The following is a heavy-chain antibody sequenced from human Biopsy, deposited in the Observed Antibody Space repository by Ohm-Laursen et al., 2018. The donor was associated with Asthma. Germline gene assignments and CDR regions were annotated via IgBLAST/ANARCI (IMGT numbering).Heavy chain of an antibody. D-gene: IGHD5-24*01. CDR3: ARHWPGNGWLDVYNYFDP. CDR1: GAPITSPNY. V-gene: IGHV4-39*01. CDR2: VYHSGET. J-gene: IGHJ5*02. Sequence: GTLSLTCTVSGAPITSPNYWAWIRQAPGERLEWVASVYHSGETFYNPSLRSRLSMSADTSRNQFSLRLNSVTAADTAVYYCARHWPGNGWLDVYNYFDPWGPGTLVTVSS.